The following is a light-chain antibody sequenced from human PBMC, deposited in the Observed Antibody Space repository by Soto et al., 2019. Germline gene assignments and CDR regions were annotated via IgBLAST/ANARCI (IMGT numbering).Light chain of an antibody. CDR3: SSYTTSSSYV. V-gene: IGLV2-14*01. J-gene: IGLJ1*01. Sequence: QSVVTQPASVSGSPGQSTTISCTGTSSDVGGFNYVSWYQQHPGKAPKLLIFDVYSRPSGISNRFSGSKSGNTASLTISGLQAEDEADYYCSSYTTSSSYVFGAGTKVTVL. CDR2: DVY. CDR1: SSDVGGFNY.